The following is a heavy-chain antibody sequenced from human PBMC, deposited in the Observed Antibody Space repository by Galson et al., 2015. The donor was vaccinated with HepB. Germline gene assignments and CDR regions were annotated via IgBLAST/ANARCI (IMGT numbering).Heavy chain of an antibody. D-gene: IGHD6-13*01. CDR1: GFTFDDYT. CDR3: AKDIGSIAALDYYYYYGMDV. CDR2: ISWDGGST. J-gene: IGHJ6*02. V-gene: IGHV3-43*01. Sequence: SLRLSCAASGFTFDDYTMHWVRQAPGKGLEWVSLISWDGGSTYYADSVKGRFTISRDNSKNSLYLQMNSLRTEDTALYYCAKDIGSIAALDYYYYYGMDVWGQGTTVTLS.